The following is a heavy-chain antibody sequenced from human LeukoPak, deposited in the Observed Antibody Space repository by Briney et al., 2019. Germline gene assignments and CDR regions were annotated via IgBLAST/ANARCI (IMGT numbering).Heavy chain of an antibody. CDR3: AREFSWSGFFDY. CDR2: MSPNSGNT. J-gene: IGHJ4*02. CDR1: GYTFTSYD. V-gene: IGHV1-8*01. Sequence: GASVKVSCKASGYTFTSYDINWVRQATGQGLEWMGWMSPNSGNTGYAQKFQGRVTMTRNTSISTAYMELSSLRSEDTAVYYCAREFSWSGFFDYWGQGTLVTVSS. D-gene: IGHD3-3*01.